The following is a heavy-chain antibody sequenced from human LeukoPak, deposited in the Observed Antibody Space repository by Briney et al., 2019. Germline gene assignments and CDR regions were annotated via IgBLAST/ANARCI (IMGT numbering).Heavy chain of an antibody. CDR3: ARLGIAAAGTPPRPYYFDY. D-gene: IGHD6-13*01. CDR2: IYYSGST. V-gene: IGHV4-59*01. Sequence: SETLSLTCTVSGGSISSYYWSWIRQPPGKGLEWIGYIYYSGSTNYNPSLKSRVTISVDTSKNQFSLKLSSVTAADTAVYYCARLGIAAAGTPPRPYYFDYWGQGTLVTVSS. J-gene: IGHJ4*02. CDR1: GGSISSYY.